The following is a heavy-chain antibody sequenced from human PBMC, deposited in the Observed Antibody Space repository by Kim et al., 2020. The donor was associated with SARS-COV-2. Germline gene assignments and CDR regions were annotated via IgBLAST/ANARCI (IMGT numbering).Heavy chain of an antibody. D-gene: IGHD5-12*01. J-gene: IGHJ4*02. CDR3: ARDSKDGYNPEDY. Sequence: YANSVEGRSTTSRDNAKNSLYLQKSSLGDADTAVYYCARDSKDGYNPEDYWGQGTLVTVSS. V-gene: IGHV3-48*02.